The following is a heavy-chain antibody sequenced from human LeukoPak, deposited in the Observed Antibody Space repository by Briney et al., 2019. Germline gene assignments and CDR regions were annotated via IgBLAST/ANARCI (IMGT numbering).Heavy chain of an antibody. V-gene: IGHV4-30-4*08. CDR3: AREVNSSGYYSAFDI. CDR2: IYHSEST. CDR1: GGSISSGDYY. Sequence: SETLSLTCTVSGGSISSGDYYWSWIRQPPGKGLEWIGYIYHSESTYYNPSLKRRVTISVDTSKNQFSLKLSSVTAADTAVYYCAREVNSSGYYSAFDIWGQGTMVTVSS. J-gene: IGHJ3*02. D-gene: IGHD3-22*01.